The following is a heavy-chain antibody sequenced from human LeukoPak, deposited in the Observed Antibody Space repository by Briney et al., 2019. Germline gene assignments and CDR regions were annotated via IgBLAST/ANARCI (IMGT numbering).Heavy chain of an antibody. V-gene: IGHV3-43D*03. J-gene: IGHJ4*02. CDR3: AKDISSGRRDGYNYFDY. CDR2: ISWDGGST. CDR1: GFTFDDYA. Sequence: PGGSLRLSCAASGFTFDDYAMHWVRQAPGKGLEWVSLISWDGGSTYYAGSVKGRFTISRDNSKNSLYLQMNSLRAEDTALYYCAKDISSGRRDGYNYFDYWGQGTLVTVSS. D-gene: IGHD5-24*01.